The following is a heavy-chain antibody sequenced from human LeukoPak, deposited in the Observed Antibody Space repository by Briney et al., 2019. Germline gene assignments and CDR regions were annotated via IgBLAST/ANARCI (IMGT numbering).Heavy chain of an antibody. D-gene: IGHD2-2*01. Sequence: ASVKVSCKASGYTFTSYDINWVRQATGQGLEWMGWMNPNSGNTGYAQKFQGRVTMTRNTSISTAYMELSSLRSEDTAVYYCARLGYCSSTSCYAGDNWFDPWGQGTLVTVSS. CDR1: GYTFTSYD. CDR3: ARLGYCSSTSCYAGDNWFDP. CDR2: MNPNSGNT. J-gene: IGHJ5*02. V-gene: IGHV1-8*01.